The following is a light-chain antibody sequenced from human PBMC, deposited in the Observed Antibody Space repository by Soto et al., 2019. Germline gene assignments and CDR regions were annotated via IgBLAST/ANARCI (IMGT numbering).Light chain of an antibody. CDR3: QSYDSSLSALVV. J-gene: IGLJ2*01. Sequence: QSVLTQPPSVSGAPGQRATISCTGSSSNIGAGYDVHWYQQLPGTAPKLLIYDNSNRPSGVPDRFSGSKSGTSASLAITGLQAEEEADYYCQSYDSSLSALVVFGGGTKLTVL. CDR2: DNS. V-gene: IGLV1-40*01. CDR1: SSNIGAGYD.